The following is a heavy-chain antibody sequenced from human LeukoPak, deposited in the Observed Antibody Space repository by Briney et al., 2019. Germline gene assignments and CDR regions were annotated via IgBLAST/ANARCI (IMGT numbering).Heavy chain of an antibody. D-gene: IGHD3-22*01. J-gene: IGHJ4*02. CDR1: GYTFTSYA. Sequence: ASVKVSCKASGYTFTSYAMNWVRQAPGQGLEWMGWINTNTGNPTYAQGFTGRYVFSLDTSVSTAYLQISSLKAEDTAVYYCARDLGSYDSSGADYWGQGTLVTVSS. CDR2: INTNTGNP. V-gene: IGHV7-4-1*02. CDR3: ARDLGSYDSSGADY.